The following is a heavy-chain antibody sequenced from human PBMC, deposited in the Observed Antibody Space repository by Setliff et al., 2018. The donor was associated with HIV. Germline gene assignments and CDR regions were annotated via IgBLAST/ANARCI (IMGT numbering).Heavy chain of an antibody. CDR2: ISSSGFPI. Sequence: GESLKISCEASGFTFSTYGMNWVRHAPGKGLEWVAQISSSGFPIYYADSARGRFTASRDNGKNSLFLQMNSLRAEDTAVYYCVRGTLDFWGQGNLVTVSS. CDR3: VRGTLDF. V-gene: IGHV3-48*01. J-gene: IGHJ4*02. CDR1: GFTFSTYG.